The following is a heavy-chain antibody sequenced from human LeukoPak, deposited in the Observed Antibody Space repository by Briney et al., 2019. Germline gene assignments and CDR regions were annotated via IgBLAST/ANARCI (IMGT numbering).Heavy chain of an antibody. CDR1: GDSVSSNSVA. Sequence: SQTLSLTCAISGDSVSSNSVAWNWIRQSPSRGLEWLGRTYYRSKWYNGYAVSVKSRITINPDTSKNQFSLQLNSVTPEDTAVYYCAREREHAFNIWGQGTMVTVSS. V-gene: IGHV6-1*01. CDR3: AREREHAFNI. D-gene: IGHD5-24*01. J-gene: IGHJ3*02. CDR2: TYYRSKWYN.